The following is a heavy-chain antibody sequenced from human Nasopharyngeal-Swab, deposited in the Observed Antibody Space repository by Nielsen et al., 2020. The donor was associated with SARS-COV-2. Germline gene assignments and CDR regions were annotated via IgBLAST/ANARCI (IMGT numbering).Heavy chain of an antibody. J-gene: IGHJ4*02. V-gene: IGHV3-74*01. Sequence: GGSLRLAWALSGLTFSSYWMHWVRQAPGQGLVWVSRINSVGSNTNYADSVKGRFTISRDNAKSTLYLQMNSLRAEDTAVYYCAGSEYSSAFDYWGQGTLVTVSS. CDR2: INSVGSNT. CDR1: GLTFSSYW. D-gene: IGHD6-19*01. CDR3: AGSEYSSAFDY.